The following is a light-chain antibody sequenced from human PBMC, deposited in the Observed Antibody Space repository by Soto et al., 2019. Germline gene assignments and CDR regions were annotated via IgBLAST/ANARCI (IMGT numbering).Light chain of an antibody. J-gene: IGKJ4*01. CDR1: QNIHTN. CDR3: HQRSNWPET. V-gene: IGKV3-15*01. CDR2: GAT. Sequence: EIVMTQSPATLSVSPGERATLSFRAGQNIHTNLAWYQQKPGQAPRLLFYGATTRATGVPARFSGSGSGTDFTLTISSLEPEDFAVYYCHQRSNWPETFGGGTKVDIK.